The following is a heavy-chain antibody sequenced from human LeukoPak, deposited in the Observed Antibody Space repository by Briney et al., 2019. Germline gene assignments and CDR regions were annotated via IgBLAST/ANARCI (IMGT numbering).Heavy chain of an antibody. CDR2: ISAYNGNT. J-gene: IGHJ4*02. CDR3: ARESRYYGSGSFDY. CDR1: GYTFTSYG. V-gene: IGHV1-18*04. D-gene: IGHD3-10*01. Sequence: ASVKVSCKASGYTFTSYGISLVRQAPGQGLEWMGWISAYNGNTNYAQKLQGRVTITTDTSTSTAYMELRSLRSDDTAVYYCARESRYYGSGSFDYWGQGTLVTVSS.